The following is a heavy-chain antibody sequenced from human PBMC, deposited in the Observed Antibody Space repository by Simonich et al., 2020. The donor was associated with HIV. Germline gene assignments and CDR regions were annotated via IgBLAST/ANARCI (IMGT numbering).Heavy chain of an antibody. V-gene: IGHV4-34*01. CDR3: AREGYSGYDRGWFDP. Sequence: QVQLQQWGAGLLKPSETLSLTCAVYGGSFSGYYWSWIRQPPGKGLEWIGEINHSGSTNYNPSHKSRVTISVDTSKNQFSLKLSSVTAADTAVYYCAREGYSGYDRGWFDPWGQGNLVTVSS. D-gene: IGHD5-12*01. J-gene: IGHJ5*02. CDR2: INHSGST. CDR1: GGSFSGYY.